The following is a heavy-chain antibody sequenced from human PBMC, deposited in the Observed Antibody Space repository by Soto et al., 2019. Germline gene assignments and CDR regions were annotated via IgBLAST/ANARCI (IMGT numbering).Heavy chain of an antibody. V-gene: IGHV1-18*01. CDR3: ASFSIAAADPYGMDV. CDR1: GYTFTSYG. CDR2: ISAYNGNT. Sequence: QVQLVQSGAEVKKPGASVKVSCKASGYTFTSYGFSWVRQAPGQGLEWMGWISAYNGNTNYAQKVQGRVTMTTDTSTSTAYIELRSLRSDDTAVYYCASFSIAAADPYGMDVWGQGTTVTVSS. J-gene: IGHJ6*02. D-gene: IGHD6-13*01.